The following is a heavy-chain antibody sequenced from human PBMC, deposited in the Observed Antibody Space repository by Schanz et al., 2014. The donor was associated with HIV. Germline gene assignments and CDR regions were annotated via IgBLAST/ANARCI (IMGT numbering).Heavy chain of an antibody. V-gene: IGHV3-74*01. D-gene: IGHD6-6*01. Sequence: VQLMESGGGLVKPGSLRLSCAASGFTFSRHSMSWVRQAPGKGLVWVSRIKYDGSWTDYADSVKGRFTISRDKSKNTLYLQMNSLRPDDTGVYYCAKDQTSFGSSFFDYWGQGTLVTVSS. CDR3: AKDQTSFGSSFFDY. CDR1: GFTFSRHS. CDR2: IKYDGSWT. J-gene: IGHJ4*02.